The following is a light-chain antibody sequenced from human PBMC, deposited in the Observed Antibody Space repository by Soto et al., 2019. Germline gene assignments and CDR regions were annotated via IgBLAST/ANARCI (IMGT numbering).Light chain of an antibody. CDR2: GNN. Sequence: QSVLTQPPSVSGAPGQRVTVSCTGSSSNIGADYDVHWYQQLPGTAPQLLIYGNNNRPSGVPDRFSGSKSGTSASLAVTGLQAEDEADYYCQSYDSSLSGMVFGGGTKLTVL. V-gene: IGLV1-40*01. CDR3: QSYDSSLSGMV. CDR1: SSNIGADYD. J-gene: IGLJ2*01.